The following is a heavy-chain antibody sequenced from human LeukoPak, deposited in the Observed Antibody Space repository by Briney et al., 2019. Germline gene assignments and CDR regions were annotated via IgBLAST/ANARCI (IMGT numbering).Heavy chain of an antibody. D-gene: IGHD3-10*01. CDR3: ARPRFGELLWPSGDYGMDV. J-gene: IGHJ6*02. Sequence: ASVKVSCKASEYTFTSYDINWVRQATGQGLEWMGWMNPNSGNTGYAQKFQGRVTMTRNTSISTAYMELSSLRSEDTAVYYCARPRFGELLWPSGDYGMDVWGQGTTVTVSS. CDR1: EYTFTSYD. V-gene: IGHV1-8*01. CDR2: MNPNSGNT.